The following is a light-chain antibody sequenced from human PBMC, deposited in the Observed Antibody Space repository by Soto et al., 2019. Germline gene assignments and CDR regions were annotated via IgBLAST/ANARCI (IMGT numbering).Light chain of an antibody. CDR3: QHYNNLPLT. CDR1: QSVSNN. Sequence: EIVLTQSPATLSVSPGERATLSCRASQSVSNNLAWYQQKPGQAPNLLIYGASSRAPGIPARFSGSGSGTEFTLTISSLQSEDFAVYYCQHYNNLPLTFGGGAKVEIK. J-gene: IGKJ4*01. V-gene: IGKV3-15*01. CDR2: GAS.